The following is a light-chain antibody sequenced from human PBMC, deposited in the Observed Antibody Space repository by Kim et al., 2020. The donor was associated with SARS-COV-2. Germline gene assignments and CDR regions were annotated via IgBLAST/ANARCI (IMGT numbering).Light chain of an antibody. CDR2: DQN. CDR1: SLRRYY. CDR3: KSRDSSGNHVI. V-gene: IGLV3-19*01. J-gene: IGLJ2*01. Sequence: SSELTQDPAVSVALGQTVRITCQGDSLRRYYASWYQQKPGQAPILVIYDQNNRPSGIPDRVSGSNSGNTSSLTITGAQAEDEADYYCKSRDSSGNHVIFGGGTQLTVL.